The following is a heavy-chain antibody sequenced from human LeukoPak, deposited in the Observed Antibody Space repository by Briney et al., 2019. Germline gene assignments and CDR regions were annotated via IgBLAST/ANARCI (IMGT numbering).Heavy chain of an antibody. CDR2: ISSSGSTI. Sequence: GGSLRLSCAASGFTFSSYEMNWVRQAPGKGLEWVSYISSSGSTIYYADSVKGRFTISRDNAKNSLYLQMNSLRAEDTAVYYCARSYDYYGSGSYGVWGQGTLVTVSS. CDR1: GFTFSSYE. D-gene: IGHD3-10*01. CDR3: ARSYDYYGSGSYGV. J-gene: IGHJ4*02. V-gene: IGHV3-48*03.